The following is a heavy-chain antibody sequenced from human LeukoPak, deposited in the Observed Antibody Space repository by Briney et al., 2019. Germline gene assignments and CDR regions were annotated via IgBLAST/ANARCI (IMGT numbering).Heavy chain of an antibody. Sequence: GGSLRLSCAASGFTFSSYAMNWVRQAPGKGLEWVSGISGSGGTTYYADSVKGRFTISRDNSKNTLYLQMNSLRAEDTAVYYCAKDWDYYGSGSYSDYWGQGTLVTVSS. CDR2: ISGSGGTT. V-gene: IGHV3-23*01. CDR1: GFTFSSYA. D-gene: IGHD3-10*01. CDR3: AKDWDYYGSGSYSDY. J-gene: IGHJ4*02.